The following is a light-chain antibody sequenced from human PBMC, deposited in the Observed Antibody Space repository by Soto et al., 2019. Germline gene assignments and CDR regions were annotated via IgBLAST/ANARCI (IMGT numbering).Light chain of an antibody. CDR1: QSVSSSY. CDR2: GAS. Sequence: IVLTQSPATLSLSPGERATLSCRASQSVSSSYLAWYQQKPGQTPSLLIYGASSRATGIPDRFSGSGSGPDFTLTISRLEPEDFAVYYCQQYGSSPPITFGQGTRLASK. CDR3: QQYGSSPPIT. V-gene: IGKV3-20*01. J-gene: IGKJ5*01.